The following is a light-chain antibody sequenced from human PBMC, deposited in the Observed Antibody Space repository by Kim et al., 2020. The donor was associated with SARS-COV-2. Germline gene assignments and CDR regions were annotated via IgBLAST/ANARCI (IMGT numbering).Light chain of an antibody. J-gene: IGLJ3*02. CDR2: RNN. Sequence: GQMVTISCSGSSSNIGSNYVYWYQQLPGTAPKLLIYRNNQRPSGVPDRFSGSKSGTSASLAISGLRSEDEADYYCAAWDDSLSVGVFGGGTQLTVL. V-gene: IGLV1-47*01. CDR1: SSNIGSNY. CDR3: AAWDDSLSVGV.